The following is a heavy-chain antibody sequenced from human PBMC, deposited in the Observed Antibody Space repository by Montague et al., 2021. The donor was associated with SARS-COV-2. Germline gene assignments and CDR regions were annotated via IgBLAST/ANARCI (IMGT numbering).Heavy chain of an antibody. D-gene: IGHD1-26*01. Sequence: SLRLSYAASRLPFNGYAMHWVRQAPGKGLEWLTFISHDESNHRYADSVKGRFTISRDNSKNTLYLQMDSLRPEDTDIYYCAREGYRSGSFYIDYWGQGTLVTVSS. CDR2: ISHDESNH. CDR3: AREGYRSGSFYIDY. CDR1: RLPFNGYA. J-gene: IGHJ4*01. V-gene: IGHV3-30*04.